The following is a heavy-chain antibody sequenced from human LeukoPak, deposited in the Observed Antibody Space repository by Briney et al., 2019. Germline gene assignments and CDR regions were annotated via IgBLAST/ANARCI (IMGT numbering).Heavy chain of an antibody. CDR2: IIGNGGSA. J-gene: IGHJ4*02. Sequence: GGSLRLSCAVSGFTFSSYEMNWVRQAPGKGLEWVSGIIGNGGSAYYADSVKGRFTISRDNSKNTLYLQMNSLRAEDTAVYYCAKIVGSRHCWGQGTLVTVSS. CDR3: AKIVGSRHC. V-gene: IGHV3-23*01. CDR1: GFTFSSYE. D-gene: IGHD2-21*01.